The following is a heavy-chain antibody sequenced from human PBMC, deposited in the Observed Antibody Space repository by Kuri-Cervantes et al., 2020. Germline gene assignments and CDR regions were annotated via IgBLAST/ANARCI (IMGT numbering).Heavy chain of an antibody. J-gene: IGHJ6*02. CDR2: IYSGGST. CDR3: AKDRGYNYGYNYYGMDV. D-gene: IGHD3-10*01. Sequence: GESLKISCAASGLTVSSNYMSWVRQAPGKGLEWVSIIYSGGSTCYADSVKGRFTISRDNSKNTLYLEMNSLRVEDTAIYYCAKDRGYNYGYNYYGMDVWGQGTTVTVSS. CDR1: GLTVSSNY. V-gene: IGHV3-66*01.